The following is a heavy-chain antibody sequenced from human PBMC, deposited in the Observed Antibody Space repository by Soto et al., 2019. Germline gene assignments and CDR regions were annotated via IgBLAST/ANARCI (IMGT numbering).Heavy chain of an antibody. V-gene: IGHV1-69*13. Sequence: SVKVSCKASGGTFSCYAISWVRQAPGQGLEWMGGIIPIFGTANYAQKFQGRVTITADESTSTAYMELSSLRSEDTAVYYCARAKRQWELLPSHFDYWGQGTLVTVSS. CDR3: ARAKRQWELLPSHFDY. CDR1: GGTFSCYA. D-gene: IGHD1-26*01. CDR2: IIPIFGTA. J-gene: IGHJ4*02.